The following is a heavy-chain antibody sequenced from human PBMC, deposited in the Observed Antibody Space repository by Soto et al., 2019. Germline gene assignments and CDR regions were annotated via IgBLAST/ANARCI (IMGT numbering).Heavy chain of an antibody. CDR2: ISYDGSNK. D-gene: IGHD1-1*01. V-gene: IGHV3-30-3*01. Sequence: QVQLVESGGGVVQPGRSLRLSCAASGFIFSDYGMHLVRQAPGKGLEWVAVISYDGSNKYYADSVKGRFTISRDNPKSTLYVQMNSLRVEDKAVYYCARVDAAGNFTMEGVDFWGQGTTVTVSS. J-gene: IGHJ6*02. CDR1: GFIFSDYG. CDR3: ARVDAAGNFTMEGVDF.